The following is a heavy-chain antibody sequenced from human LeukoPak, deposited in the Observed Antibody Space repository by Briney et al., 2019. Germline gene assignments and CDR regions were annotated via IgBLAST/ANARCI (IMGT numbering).Heavy chain of an antibody. CDR1: GYIFTDYA. Sequence: ASVKVSCKASGYIFTDYAITWVRQVPGQGLEWMGRMNPNSGNTGYAQKFQGRVTMTRNTSISTAYMELSSLRSEDTAVYYCARVDRIAGSGSYPWGQGTLVTVSS. CDR2: MNPNSGNT. D-gene: IGHD3-10*01. V-gene: IGHV1-8*01. CDR3: ARVDRIAGSGSYP. J-gene: IGHJ5*02.